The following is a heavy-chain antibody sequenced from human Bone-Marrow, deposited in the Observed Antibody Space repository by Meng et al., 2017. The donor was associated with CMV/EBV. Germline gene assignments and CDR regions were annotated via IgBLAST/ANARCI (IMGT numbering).Heavy chain of an antibody. V-gene: IGHV3-13*01. Sequence: GESLKISCAASGFTFSSNDMHWVRQTTGKGLEWVSAIGTAGDTYYPGSVKGRFTISRDNSKNTLYLQMNSLRAEDTAVYYCAREGGGGDHLDYWGQGTLVTVSS. CDR1: GFTFSSND. CDR3: AREGGGGDHLDY. D-gene: IGHD2-21*01. CDR2: IGTAGDT. J-gene: IGHJ4*02.